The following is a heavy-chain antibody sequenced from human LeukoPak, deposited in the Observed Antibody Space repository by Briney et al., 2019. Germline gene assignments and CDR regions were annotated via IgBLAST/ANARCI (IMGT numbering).Heavy chain of an antibody. CDR1: GYTFLNYW. CDR2: INPHSGDT. V-gene: IGHV1-2*02. J-gene: IGHJ4*02. Sequence: ASVNVSCQASGYTFLNYWIQWVRQAPGQGLAWMGWINPHSGDTNYAQKFQGRVTMTRDTSISTAYMELSRRRSDDAAVYYCARGGYSGYDLVYWGQGTLVTVSS. D-gene: IGHD5-12*01. CDR3: ARGGYSGYDLVY.